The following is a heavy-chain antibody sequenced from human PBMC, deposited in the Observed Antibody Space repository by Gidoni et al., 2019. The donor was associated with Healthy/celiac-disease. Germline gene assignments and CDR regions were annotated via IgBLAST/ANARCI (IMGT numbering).Heavy chain of an antibody. CDR1: GFTFSSYS. J-gene: IGHJ6*02. D-gene: IGHD3-22*01. V-gene: IGHV3-48*02. Sequence: EVQLVESGGGLVQPGGSLRLSCAASGFTFSSYSMNWVRQAPGKGLEWVSYISSSSSTIYYADSAKGRFTISRDNAKNSLYLQMNSLRDEDTAVYYCARDPERDSSGYSWYYYYGMDVWGQGTTVTVSS. CDR2: ISSSSSTI. CDR3: ARDPERDSSGYSWYYYYGMDV.